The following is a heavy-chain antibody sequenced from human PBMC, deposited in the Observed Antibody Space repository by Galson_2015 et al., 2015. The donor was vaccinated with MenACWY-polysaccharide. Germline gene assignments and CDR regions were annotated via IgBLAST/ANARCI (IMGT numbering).Heavy chain of an antibody. J-gene: IGHJ6*02. CDR1: GLTFSNWW. Sequence: SLRLSCAASGLTFSNWWMTWVRQAPGKGLEWVASIKKDGSEKYYVDSVRGRFTISRDNAKDSLYLQMSSLRVDDTAEYFCARGHLGLGVWGQGTTVTVSS. V-gene: IGHV3-7*01. CDR2: IKKDGSEK. CDR3: ARGHLGLGV.